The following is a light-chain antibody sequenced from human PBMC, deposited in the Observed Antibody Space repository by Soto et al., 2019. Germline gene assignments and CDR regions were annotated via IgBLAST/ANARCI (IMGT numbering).Light chain of an antibody. J-gene: IGKJ5*01. CDR3: QQYGNSIPIT. CDR1: LDVNSY. V-gene: IGKV3-20*01. Sequence: VLPQSPATLSLSPGERATLSCRASLDVNSYLAWYQQKPGQAPRLLIYGAFSRATGIPDRFSGSGSGTDFTLTISRLEPEDFAVYYCQQYGNSIPITFGQGTRLEIK. CDR2: GAF.